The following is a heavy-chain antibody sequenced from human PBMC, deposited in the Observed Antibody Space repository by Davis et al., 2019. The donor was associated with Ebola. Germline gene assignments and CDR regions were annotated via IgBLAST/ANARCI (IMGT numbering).Heavy chain of an antibody. CDR1: GYTFTSYG. CDR2: INPNSGGT. Sequence: AASVKVSCKASGYTFTSYGISWVRQAPGQGLEWMGWINPNSGGTNYAQKFQGWVTMTRDTSISTAYMELSRLRSDDTAMYYCARDRPSGCSSTSCSYYYYGMDVWGQGTTVTVSS. CDR3: ARDRPSGCSSTSCSYYYYGMDV. J-gene: IGHJ6*02. D-gene: IGHD2-2*01. V-gene: IGHV1-2*04.